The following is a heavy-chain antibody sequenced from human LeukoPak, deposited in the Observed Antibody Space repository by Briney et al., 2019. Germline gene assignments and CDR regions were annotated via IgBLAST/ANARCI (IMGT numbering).Heavy chain of an antibody. CDR2: ITGSSSYT. CDR3: TRITVVAGNTYLADY. CDR1: GFTFSSFA. J-gene: IGHJ4*02. Sequence: GGSLRLSCAASGFTFSSFAMSWIRQVPGKGLEWVSYITGSSSYTNYADSVKGRFTISRGNANNSLYLQMNSLRAEDTAVYYCTRITVVAGNTYLADYWGQGTLVTVSS. D-gene: IGHD6-19*01. V-gene: IGHV3-11*03.